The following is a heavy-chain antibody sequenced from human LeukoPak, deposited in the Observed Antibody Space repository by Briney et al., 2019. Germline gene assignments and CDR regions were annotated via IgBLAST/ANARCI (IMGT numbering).Heavy chain of an antibody. V-gene: IGHV1-2*06. J-gene: IGHJ4*02. CDR1: GYTFTGHY. Sequence: ASVKVSCKASGYTFTGHYLNWLRQARGQGREWMGRINPNSGDIKYADEFQGRVIMTRDTSTSTAYMELNGLTSDDTASYYCARDMWELPSDYYYDYWGQGSLVTVSS. CDR2: INPNSGDI. D-gene: IGHD1-26*01. CDR3: ARDMWELPSDYYYDY.